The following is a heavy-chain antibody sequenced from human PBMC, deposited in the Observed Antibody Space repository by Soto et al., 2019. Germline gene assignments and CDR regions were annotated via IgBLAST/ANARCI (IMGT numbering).Heavy chain of an antibody. CDR2: IYYSGRT. V-gene: IGHV4-59*01. J-gene: IGHJ5*02. D-gene: IGHD3-3*01. Sequence: SETLSLTCTVSGGSMNNYYRSWIRQAPGKGLQYIGYIYYSGRTNYNPSPKSRVTISVDTSKNQFSLKLSSVTAADTAVYYCARGRYDFWSGYYSGNNGFDPWGQGTLVTVSS. CDR1: GGSMNNYY. CDR3: ARGRYDFWSGYYSGNNGFDP.